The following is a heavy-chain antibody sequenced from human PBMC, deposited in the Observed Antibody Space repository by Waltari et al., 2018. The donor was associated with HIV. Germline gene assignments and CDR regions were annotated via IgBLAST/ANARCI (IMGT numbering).Heavy chain of an antibody. CDR2: INPRTGRP. J-gene: IGHJ3*02. V-gene: IGHV1-46*01. D-gene: IGHD2-2*01. Sequence: QVQLVQSGAEVKSPGASVKVSCKASGNIFTRYNMHWVRQAPGQGLEWMGVINPRTGRPTSAQKFQGRITMTRDTSTSTGYMDLSSLRSEDTAVYFWLMSGTNGGDVLDIWGQGATVTVSS. CDR3: LMSGTNGGDVLDI. CDR1: GNIFTRYN.